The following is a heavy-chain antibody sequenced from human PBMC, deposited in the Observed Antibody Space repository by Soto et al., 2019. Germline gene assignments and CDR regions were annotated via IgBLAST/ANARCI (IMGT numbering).Heavy chain of an antibody. CDR1: VFTFSSYG. V-gene: IGHV3-33*01. Sequence: WWSLRLSCAASVFTFSSYGMHWVRQAPGKGLEWVAVIWYDGSNKYYADSVKGRFTISRDNSKNTLYLQMNSLRAEDTAVYYCAREMGTMIVVVISPYYYYGMDVWGQGTTVTVSS. D-gene: IGHD3-22*01. CDR2: IWYDGSNK. CDR3: AREMGTMIVVVISPYYYYGMDV. J-gene: IGHJ6*02.